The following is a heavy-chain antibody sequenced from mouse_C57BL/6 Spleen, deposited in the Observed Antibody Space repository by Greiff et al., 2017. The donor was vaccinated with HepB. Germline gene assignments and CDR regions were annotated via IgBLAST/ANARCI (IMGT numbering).Heavy chain of an antibody. D-gene: IGHD1-1*01. CDR1: GYTFTSYW. J-gene: IGHJ2*01. V-gene: IGHV1-69*01. CDR3: ARGVITNYFDY. Sequence: QVQLQQPGAELVMPGASVKLSCKASGYTFTSYWMHWVKQRPGQGLEWIGEIDPSDSYTNYNQKFKGKSTLTVDKSSSTAYMQLSSLTSEDSAVYYCARGVITNYFDYWGQGTTLTVSS. CDR2: IDPSDSYT.